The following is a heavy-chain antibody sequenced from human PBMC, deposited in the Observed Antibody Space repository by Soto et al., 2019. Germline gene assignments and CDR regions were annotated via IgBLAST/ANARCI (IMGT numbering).Heavy chain of an antibody. V-gene: IGHV4-59*08. D-gene: IGHD5-18*01. CDR2: IYYSGST. CDR1: GGSISSYY. CDR3: ARRKVGYSYGYYYYYYMDV. J-gene: IGHJ6*03. Sequence: SETLSLTCTVSGGSISSYYWSWIRQPPGKGLEWIGYIYYSGSTNYNPSLKSRVTISVDTSKNQFSLKLSSVTAADTAVYYCARRKVGYSYGYYYYYYMDVWGKGTTVTVSS.